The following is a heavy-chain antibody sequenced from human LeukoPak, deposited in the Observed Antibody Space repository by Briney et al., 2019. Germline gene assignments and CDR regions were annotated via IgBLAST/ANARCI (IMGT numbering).Heavy chain of an antibody. CDR3: ARGRYSYGPHYFDY. Sequence: PSGILSLTCAVSGGSISSSNWWSWVRQPPGKGLEWIGEIYHSGSTNYNPSLKSRVTISVDKSKNQFSLKLSSVTAADTAVYYCARGRYSYGPHYFDYWGQGTLVTVSS. CDR1: GGSISSSNW. J-gene: IGHJ4*02. CDR2: IYHSGST. V-gene: IGHV4-4*02. D-gene: IGHD5-18*01.